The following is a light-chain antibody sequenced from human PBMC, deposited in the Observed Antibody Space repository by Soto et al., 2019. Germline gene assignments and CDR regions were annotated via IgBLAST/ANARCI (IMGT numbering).Light chain of an antibody. CDR3: QHYDTFPWS. CDR2: EAS. V-gene: IGKV1-5*03. J-gene: IGKJ1*01. CDR1: QSVYKW. Sequence: DIQMTQSHSTLSASIGARVTITCRASQSVYKWLAWYQQKPGKAPDLLIYEASTLESGVPSRFSGSGSGTEFTLTISSLQPDDFATYYCQHYDTFPWSFGQGTKVEVK.